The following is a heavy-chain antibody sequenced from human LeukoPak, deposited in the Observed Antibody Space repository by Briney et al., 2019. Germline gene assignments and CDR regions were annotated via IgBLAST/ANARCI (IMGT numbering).Heavy chain of an antibody. CDR2: INIGGTNT. V-gene: IGHV3-11*01. CDR3: ATDGAGSDT. J-gene: IGHJ5*02. CDR1: GFTFNDCY. Sequence: GGSLRLSCAASGFTFNDCYMSWIRQAPGKGLEWLSYINIGGTNTHYADSVKGRFTISRDNAKKSLYLEMNNLRAEDTAVYYCATDGAGSDTWGQGVLVTVSS.